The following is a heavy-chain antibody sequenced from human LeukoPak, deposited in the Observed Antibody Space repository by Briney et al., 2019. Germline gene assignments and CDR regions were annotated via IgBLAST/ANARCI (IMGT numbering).Heavy chain of an antibody. D-gene: IGHD1-26*01. Sequence: ASVKVSCKASRYTFTRYGISWVRQAPGQGLEWMGWISGSNGNTNYAQKFQGRVSMTADTSASTAYMELRSPRSDDTAVYYCARSGRGTYYYFDLWGQGTLVTVSS. CDR3: ARSGRGTYYYFDL. CDR1: RYTFTRYG. V-gene: IGHV1-18*01. J-gene: IGHJ4*02. CDR2: ISGSNGNT.